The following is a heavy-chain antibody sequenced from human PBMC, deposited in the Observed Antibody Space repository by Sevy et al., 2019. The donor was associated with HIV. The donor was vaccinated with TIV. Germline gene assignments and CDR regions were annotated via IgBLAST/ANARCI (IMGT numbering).Heavy chain of an antibody. D-gene: IGHD2-15*01. Sequence: GGSLRLSCAASGFTFSSYAMHWVRQAPGKGLEWVAVISYDGSNKYYADSVKGRFTNSRDNSKNTLYLQMNSLRAEDTAVYYCARLPGGSGGSCYPNCFDYWGQGTLVTVSS. CDR3: ARLPGGSGGSCYPNCFDY. J-gene: IGHJ4*02. CDR1: GFTFSSYA. V-gene: IGHV3-30-3*01. CDR2: ISYDGSNK.